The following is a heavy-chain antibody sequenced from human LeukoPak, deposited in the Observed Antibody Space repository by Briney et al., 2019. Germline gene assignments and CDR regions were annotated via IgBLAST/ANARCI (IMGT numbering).Heavy chain of an antibody. CDR1: GRSFSGHY. D-gene: IGHD1-26*01. J-gene: IGHJ4*02. V-gene: IGHV4-34*01. CDR2: INHRGVT. CDR3: ARGGSPVGATNDY. Sequence: SETLSLTCAVSGRSFSGHYWTWFRQVPGKGLEWIGEINHRGVTLYTPSLESRVTISIDTSNKQLSLRLTSVTAADTAVYYCARGGSPVGATNDYWGQGTLVTVSS.